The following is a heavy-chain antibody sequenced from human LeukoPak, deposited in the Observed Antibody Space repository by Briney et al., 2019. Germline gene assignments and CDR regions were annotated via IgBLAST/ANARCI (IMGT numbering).Heavy chain of an antibody. D-gene: IGHD4-23*01. V-gene: IGHV1-2*02. J-gene: IGHJ4*02. CDR3: ARVMEYGGNPQPFDY. Sequence: ASVKVSCKASGYTFTGYYMHWVRQAPGQGLEWMGWINPNSGGTNYAQEFQGRVTMTRDTSISTAYMGLSRLRSDDTAVYYCARVMEYGGNPQPFDYWGQGTLVTVSS. CDR1: GYTFTGYY. CDR2: INPNSGGT.